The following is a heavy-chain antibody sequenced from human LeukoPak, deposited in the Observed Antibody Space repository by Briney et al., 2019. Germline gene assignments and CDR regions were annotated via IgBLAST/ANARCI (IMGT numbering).Heavy chain of an antibody. Sequence: GESLKISCKDSGYSFTNYWIGWVRQMPGKGLEWMGIIYPGDSDTRYSPSFQGQVTISADKSISTAYLQWMSLMASDTAMYYCATLGGSSDTPYFDYWGQGSLVTVSS. CDR1: GYSFTNYW. CDR2: IYPGDSDT. D-gene: IGHD6-13*01. V-gene: IGHV5-51*01. CDR3: ATLGGSSDTPYFDY. J-gene: IGHJ4*02.